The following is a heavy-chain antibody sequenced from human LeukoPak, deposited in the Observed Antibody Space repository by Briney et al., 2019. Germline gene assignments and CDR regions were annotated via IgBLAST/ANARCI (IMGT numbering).Heavy chain of an antibody. CDR3: ASTLDYDFHGCMGGGHWFDP. D-gene: IGHD3-3*01. Sequence: SETLSLTCTVSGGSISSHYWSWIRQPPGKGLEWIGYIYYSGSTNYNPSLKSRVTISVDTSKNQFSLKLSSVTAADTAVYYCASTLDYDFHGCMGGGHWFDPWGQGTLVTVSS. CDR2: IYYSGST. J-gene: IGHJ5*02. CDR1: GGSISSHY. V-gene: IGHV4-59*11.